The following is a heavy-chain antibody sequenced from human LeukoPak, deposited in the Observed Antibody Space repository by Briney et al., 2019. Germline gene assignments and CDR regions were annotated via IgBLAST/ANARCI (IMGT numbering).Heavy chain of an antibody. D-gene: IGHD2-2*02. CDR3: AKGFCSSTTCYTYYYYFMDV. V-gene: IGHV3-30*19. J-gene: IGHJ6*03. Sequence: GGSLRLSCAASGFDFSNHGMHWVRQAPGEGLEWVAVMSYDGSDKFYADSVKGRFTISRDNSKNTLYLQMNSLRAEDTALYYCAKGFCSSTTCYTYYYYFMDVWGKGTTVTVSS. CDR1: GFDFSNHG. CDR2: MSYDGSDK.